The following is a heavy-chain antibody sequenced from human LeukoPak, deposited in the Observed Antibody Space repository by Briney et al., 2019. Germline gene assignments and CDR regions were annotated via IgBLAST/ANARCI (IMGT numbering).Heavy chain of an antibody. V-gene: IGHV4-38-2*02. CDR1: GYSISSGYY. Sequence: PSETLSLPCTVSGYSISSGYYWGWIRQPPGKGLEWIGSIYHSGSTYYNPSLKSRVTISVDTSKNQFSLKLSSVTAADTAVYYCARRPVTDIVVVPAAPYLTYFDYWGQGTLVTVSS. D-gene: IGHD2-2*01. CDR3: ARRPVTDIVVVPAAPYLTYFDY. J-gene: IGHJ4*02. CDR2: IYHSGST.